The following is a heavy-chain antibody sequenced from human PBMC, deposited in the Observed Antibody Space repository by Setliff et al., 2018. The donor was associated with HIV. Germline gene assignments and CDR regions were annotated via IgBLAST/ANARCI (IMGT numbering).Heavy chain of an antibody. V-gene: IGHV3-74*01. CDR1: GFTLSRYW. Sequence: GGSLRLSCVASGFTLSRYWMHWVRQAPGKGLVWVSRINSDGSSTGYADSVEGRFTISRDNAKNTLYLQMNSLRAEDTAVYYCARAPPNSEYWGRGTLVTVSS. J-gene: IGHJ4*02. CDR3: ARAPPNSEY. CDR2: INSDGSST.